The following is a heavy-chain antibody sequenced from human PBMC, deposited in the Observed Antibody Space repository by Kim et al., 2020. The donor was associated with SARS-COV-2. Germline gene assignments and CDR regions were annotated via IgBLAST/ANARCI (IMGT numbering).Heavy chain of an antibody. D-gene: IGHD3-22*01. Sequence: SVKVSCKASGGTFSSYAISWVRQAPGQGLEWMGGIIPIFGTANYAQKFQGRVTITADKSTSTAYMELSSLRSEDTAVYYCARDVGYYYDSSGYADAFDIWGQGTMVTVSS. CDR1: GGTFSSYA. V-gene: IGHV1-69*06. J-gene: IGHJ3*02. CDR3: ARDVGYYYDSSGYADAFDI. CDR2: IIPIFGTA.